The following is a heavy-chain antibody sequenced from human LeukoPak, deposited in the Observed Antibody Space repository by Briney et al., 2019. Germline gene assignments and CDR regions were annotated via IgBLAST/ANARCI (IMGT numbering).Heavy chain of an antibody. CDR1: GFNFGDYF. Sequence: GGSLRLSCTASGFNFGDYFMSWIRQSPGKGLEWVAFISGSGTNIHYADSVKGRFTISRDDAKNSLYLEMRSLRSEDTAVYYCATSRVFDYWGQGALISVSS. J-gene: IGHJ4*02. CDR2: ISGSGTNI. CDR3: ATSRVFDY. V-gene: IGHV3-11*04.